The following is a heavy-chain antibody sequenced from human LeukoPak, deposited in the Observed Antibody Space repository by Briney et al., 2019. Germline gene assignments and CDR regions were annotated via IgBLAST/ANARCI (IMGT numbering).Heavy chain of an antibody. V-gene: IGHV3-23*01. Sequence: GGSLRLSCAASGFTFSSYAMSWVRQAPGKGLEWVSAISGSGGSTYYADSVKGRFTISRDNSKNTLYLQMNSLRAEDTAVYYCAKVPVPAAIARTTWFDPWGQGTLVTVSS. CDR1: GFTFSSYA. J-gene: IGHJ5*02. D-gene: IGHD2-2*01. CDR2: ISGSGGST. CDR3: AKVPVPAAIARTTWFDP.